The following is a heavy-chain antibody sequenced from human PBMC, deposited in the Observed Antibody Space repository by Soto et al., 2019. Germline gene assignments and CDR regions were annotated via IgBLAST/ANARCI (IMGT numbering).Heavy chain of an antibody. CDR2: IISVVGVT. J-gene: IGHJ6*02. Sequence: QVQLVQSGAEVRKPGSSVEVSCMASGSTFSSYTVNWVRQAPGQGLEWIGRIISVVGVTHYAWRLQGRVTTTADRSRKTAYMELTSMTSEYTDVYYCARRRYCGVDGYNNSYYGMDVWGQGTTVTVSS. CDR1: GSTFSSYT. D-gene: IGHD2-21*02. CDR3: ARRRYCGVDGYNNSYYGMDV. V-gene: IGHV1-69*02.